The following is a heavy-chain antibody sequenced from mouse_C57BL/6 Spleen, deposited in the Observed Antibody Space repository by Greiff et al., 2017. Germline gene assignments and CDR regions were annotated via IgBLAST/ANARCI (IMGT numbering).Heavy chain of an antibody. D-gene: IGHD1-1*01. CDR2: INPGSGGT. CDR3: ARGSHYYGSSNY. Sequence: VQLQESGAELVRPGTSVKVSCKASGYAFTNYLIEWVKQRPGQGLEWIGVINPGSGGTNYNEKFKGKATLTADKSSSTAYMQLSSLTSEDSAVYFCARGSHYYGSSNYWGQGTTLTVSS. V-gene: IGHV1-54*01. CDR1: GYAFTNYL. J-gene: IGHJ2*01.